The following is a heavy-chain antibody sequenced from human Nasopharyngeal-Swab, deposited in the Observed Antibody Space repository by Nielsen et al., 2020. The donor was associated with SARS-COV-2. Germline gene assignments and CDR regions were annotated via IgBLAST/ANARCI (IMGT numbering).Heavy chain of an antibody. Sequence: GESLKISCAASGFTFSSFGMHWVRQAPGKGLEWVAFIAHDASNEYYGDSVKGRFTTSRDNAKNTLYLQMNSLRVEDTAVYFCARGTSDWRGIDYWGQGTLVTVSS. J-gene: IGHJ4*02. V-gene: IGHV3-30*03. CDR2: IAHDASNE. CDR3: ARGTSDWRGIDY. D-gene: IGHD6-19*01. CDR1: GFTFSSFG.